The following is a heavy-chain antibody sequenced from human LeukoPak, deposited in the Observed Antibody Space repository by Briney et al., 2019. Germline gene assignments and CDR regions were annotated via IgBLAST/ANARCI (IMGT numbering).Heavy chain of an antibody. V-gene: IGHV3-30-3*01. Sequence: GRSLRLSCAASGFTFSSYAMHWVRQAPGKGLEWVAVISYDGSNKYYADSVKGRFTISRDNSKNTLYLQMNSLRAEDTAVYYCAKDLRDIEVVVAAKSHWGQGTLVTVSS. D-gene: IGHD2-15*01. CDR2: ISYDGSNK. CDR3: AKDLRDIEVVVAAKSH. CDR1: GFTFSSYA. J-gene: IGHJ4*02.